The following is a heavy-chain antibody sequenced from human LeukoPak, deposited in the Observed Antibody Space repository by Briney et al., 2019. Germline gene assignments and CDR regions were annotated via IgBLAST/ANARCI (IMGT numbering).Heavy chain of an antibody. CDR1: GASFNSDDQY. J-gene: IGHJ5*02. CDR3: ARLRTTYYYGSGSYRWFDP. D-gene: IGHD3-10*01. CDR2: IHPSGML. V-gene: IGHV4-31*03. Sequence: SQTLSLTCTVSGASFNSDDQYWNWIRQSPGKGLEWIGSIHPSGMLYNNPSLESRVTMSRDTSKNQFSLNLNSVTAADTAVYYCARLRTTYYYGSGSYRWFDPWGQGTLVTVSS.